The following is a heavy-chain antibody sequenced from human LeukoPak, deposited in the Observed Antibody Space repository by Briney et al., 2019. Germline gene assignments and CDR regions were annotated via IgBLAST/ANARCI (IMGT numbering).Heavy chain of an antibody. J-gene: IGHJ4*02. V-gene: IGHV4-61*01. CDR2: IYYSGST. CDR3: AREAMYSYGNNFDY. Sequence: SETLSLTCTVSGGSVSSGSYYWRWLRQPPGKGLEWIGYIYYSGSTNYNPSLKSRVTISVDTSKNQFSLKMSSVTAADTAVYHCAREAMYSYGNNFDYWGQGTLVTVSS. D-gene: IGHD5-18*01. CDR1: GGSVSSGSYY.